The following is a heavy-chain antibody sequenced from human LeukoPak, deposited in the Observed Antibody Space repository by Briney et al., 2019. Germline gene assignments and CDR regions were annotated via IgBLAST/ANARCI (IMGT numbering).Heavy chain of an antibody. CDR2: ISSSGSTV. V-gene: IGHV3-48*03. D-gene: IGHD3/OR15-3a*01. J-gene: IGHJ4*02. Sequence: GGSLRLSCAASGFTFSSYEMNWVRQAPGKGLEWVSYISSSGSTVYYADSVKGRFTISRDSAKNSLYLQMNSLRAEDTAVYYCARQDWYHFDYWGQGILVTVSS. CDR1: GFTFSSYE. CDR3: ARQDWYHFDY.